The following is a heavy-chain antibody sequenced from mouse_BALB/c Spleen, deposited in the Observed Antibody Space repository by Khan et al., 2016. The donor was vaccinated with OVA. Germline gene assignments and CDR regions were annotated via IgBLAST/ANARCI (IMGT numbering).Heavy chain of an antibody. CDR1: GYTFTSYW. D-gene: IGHD2-4*01. V-gene: IGHV1S41*01. CDR3: ARENYDGRNCYAMDY. Sequence: DLVKPGTSVKLSCKASGYTFTSYWINWIKQRPGQGLEWIGRIVPGSSNTYYNEMFKGKVSLTVDTSSSTAYLQLSSLSSADSAVFDSARENYDGRNCYAMDYWGQGTSVTVSS. CDR2: IVPGSSNT. J-gene: IGHJ4*01.